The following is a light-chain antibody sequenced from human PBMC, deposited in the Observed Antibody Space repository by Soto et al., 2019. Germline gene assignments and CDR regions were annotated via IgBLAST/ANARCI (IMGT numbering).Light chain of an antibody. J-gene: IGKJ4*01. CDR2: GAS. CDR1: QSVSSSY. Sequence: EIVLTQSPGTLSLSPGERATLSCRASQSVSSSYLAWYQQKPGQAPRLLIYGASSRPTGIPDRFSGSGSGTDFTLTISRLEPEDFAVYYCQQYGSSPRSFGGGTKVEIK. V-gene: IGKV3-20*01. CDR3: QQYGSSPRS.